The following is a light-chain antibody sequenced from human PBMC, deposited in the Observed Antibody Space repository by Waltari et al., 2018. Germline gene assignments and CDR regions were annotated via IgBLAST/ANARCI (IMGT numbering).Light chain of an antibody. CDR2: GAS. J-gene: IGKJ4*01. V-gene: IGKV3-20*01. CDR3: QQYGSFT. CDR1: QSVPHNY. Sequence: IVLTQSPGTLSLSPGERATLSCRASQSVPHNYLAWYQHKPGQAPRLLIYGASRRATGTPARSSGSGSGTDFTLTISRLESEDSAVYFCQQYGSFTFGGGTKVEIK.